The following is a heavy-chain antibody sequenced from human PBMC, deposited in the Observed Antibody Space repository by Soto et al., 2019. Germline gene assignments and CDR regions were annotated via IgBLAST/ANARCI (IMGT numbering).Heavy chain of an antibody. J-gene: IGHJ5*02. V-gene: IGHV4-31*03. CDR1: GGSITSGGYY. Sequence: QVQLQESGPGLVKPSQTLSLTCTVSGGSITSGGYYWSWIRKHPGKGLEWIGYFYYSGFTYYNTSLQSRVTISVDTSKNPFSLKLSSVTAAHTAVYYCARSVFPWGQGTLVPVSS. CDR3: ARSVFP. CDR2: FYYSGFT.